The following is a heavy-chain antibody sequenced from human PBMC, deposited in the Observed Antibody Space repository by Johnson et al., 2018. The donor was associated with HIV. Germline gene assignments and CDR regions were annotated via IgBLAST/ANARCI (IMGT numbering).Heavy chain of an antibody. CDR2: ISSSGSTI. Sequence: QEKLVESGGGLVKPGGSLRLSCAASGFTFSDYYMVWIRQAPGKGLEWLSYISSSGSTIYYADSVKGRFTISRDNSKNTLYLQMNSLRAEDTAVYYCAKGYYYDSKDAFNIWGQGTMVTVSS. CDR3: AKGYYYDSKDAFNI. CDR1: GFTFSDYY. J-gene: IGHJ3*02. V-gene: IGHV3-11*01. D-gene: IGHD3-22*01.